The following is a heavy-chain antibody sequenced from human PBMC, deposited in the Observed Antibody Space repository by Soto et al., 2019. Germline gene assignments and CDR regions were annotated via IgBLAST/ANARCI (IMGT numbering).Heavy chain of an antibody. V-gene: IGHV4-39*01. Sequence: QVQLLESGPGLVKPSETLSLTCTVSGDSIGTTHSYWAWIRQSPGKGLEWIGNIHYSGSTYYMPSLRSRVTLSVDTSKNQFSLRLTSVTAEDTAVYDCARHEGNGNVWPLDYWGQGILVTVSS. CDR3: ARHEGNGNVWPLDY. J-gene: IGHJ4*02. CDR2: IHYSGST. CDR1: GDSIGTTHSY. D-gene: IGHD2-8*01.